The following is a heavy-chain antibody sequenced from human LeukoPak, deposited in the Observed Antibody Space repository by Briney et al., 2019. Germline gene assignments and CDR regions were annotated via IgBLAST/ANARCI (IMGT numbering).Heavy chain of an antibody. CDR2: IKQDGSEK. Sequence: ETLSLTCTVSGGSISSYYWSWIRQPPGKGLEWVANIKQDGSEKYYVDSVKGRFTISRDNAKNSLYLQMNSLRAEDTAVYYCARVNYYGSGSYSDWGQGTLVTVSS. CDR3: ARVNYYGSGSYSD. V-gene: IGHV3-7*01. D-gene: IGHD3-10*01. J-gene: IGHJ4*02. CDR1: GGSISSYY.